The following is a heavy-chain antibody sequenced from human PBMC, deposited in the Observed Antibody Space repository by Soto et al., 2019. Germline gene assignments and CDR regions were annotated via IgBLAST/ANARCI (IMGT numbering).Heavy chain of an antibody. D-gene: IGHD2-21*02. Sequence: QLTLKGSGPTLVKPTQTLTLTCTVSGFSLSTSGVGVGWIRQPPGKGLEWLALIYWADDKRYSPSLKSRLTITNDTSKNQVVLTLTNMDPVDNATYYCARRQTYCGGNCYSGFDYWGQGTLVTVSS. CDR1: GFSLSTSGVG. CDR3: ARRQTYCGGNCYSGFDY. CDR2: IYWADDK. J-gene: IGHJ4*02. V-gene: IGHV2-5*02.